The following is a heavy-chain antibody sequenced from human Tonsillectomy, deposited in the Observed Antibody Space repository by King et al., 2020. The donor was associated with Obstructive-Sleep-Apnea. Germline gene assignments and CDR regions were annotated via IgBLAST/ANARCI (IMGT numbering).Heavy chain of an antibody. D-gene: IGHD3-22*01. CDR2: MYYTGSA. CDR1: GGSIGSGGYY. V-gene: IGHV4-31*03. J-gene: IGHJ4*02. Sequence: QVQLQESGPGLVKPSQTLSLTCTVSGGSIGSGGYYWNWIRQHPGKGLEWIGYMYYTGSAYHNPSLKSRVTISLDTSKTQFSLKLSSVTAADTAVYYCARGTGYYYFVDYWGQGTLVTVSS. CDR3: ARGTGYYYFVDY.